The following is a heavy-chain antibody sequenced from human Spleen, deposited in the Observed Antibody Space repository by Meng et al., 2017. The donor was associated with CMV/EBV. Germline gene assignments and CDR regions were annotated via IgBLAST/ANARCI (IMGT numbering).Heavy chain of an antibody. D-gene: IGHD2-8*01. J-gene: IGHJ4*02. Sequence: GESLKISCAASGFTFSAYAMNWVRQAPGKGLEWVSVIYRGDSGSRYYADSVRGRFTISRDNSKNTLYLQMNSLGAEDTAVYYCASRYCTNGLCSTIDFWGQGTLVTVSS. CDR1: GFTFSAYA. V-gene: IGHV3-23*03. CDR3: ASRYCTNGLCSTIDF. CDR2: IYRGDSGSR.